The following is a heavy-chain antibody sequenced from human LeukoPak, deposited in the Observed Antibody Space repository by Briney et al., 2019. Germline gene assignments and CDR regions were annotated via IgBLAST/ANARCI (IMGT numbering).Heavy chain of an antibody. CDR3: ARGRREVATTTYYFDY. CDR2: INPNSGNT. D-gene: IGHD5-12*01. J-gene: IGHJ4*02. Sequence: ASVKVSCKASGYTFTGYYMHWVRQAPGQGLEWMGWINPNSGNTGYAQKFQGRVTMTRNTSISTAYMELNSLRSEDTAVYYCARGRREVATTTYYFDYWGQGTLVTVSS. V-gene: IGHV1-8*02. CDR1: GYTFTGYY.